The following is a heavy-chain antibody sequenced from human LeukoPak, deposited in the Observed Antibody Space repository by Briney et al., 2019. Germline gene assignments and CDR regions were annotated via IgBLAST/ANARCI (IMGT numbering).Heavy chain of an antibody. CDR2: INGSGGAT. CDR3: AKAPRALGYCSSTSCYVDFDY. CDR1: GFTFNTYG. V-gene: IGHV3-23*01. D-gene: IGHD2-2*01. Sequence: GGSLRLSCAASGFTFNTYGMSWVRQAPGKGLEWVSGINGSGGATYYADSVKGRFTVSRDDPHNTLYLQMNSVRAEDTAVYYCAKAPRALGYCSSTSCYVDFDYWGQGTLVTVSS. J-gene: IGHJ4*02.